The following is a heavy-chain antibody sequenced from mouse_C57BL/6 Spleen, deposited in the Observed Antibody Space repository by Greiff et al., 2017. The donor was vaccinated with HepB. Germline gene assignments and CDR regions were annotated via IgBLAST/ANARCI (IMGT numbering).Heavy chain of an antibody. J-gene: IGHJ1*03. CDR2: IRSKSSNYAT. V-gene: IGHV10-3*01. CDR1: GFTFNTYA. D-gene: IGHD1-1*01. CDR3: VRERYYYGSSRYWYFDV. Sequence: EVQRVESGGGLVQPKGSLKLSCAASGFTFNTYAMHWVRQAPGKGLEWVARIRSKSSNYATYYADSVKDRFTISRDDSQSMLYLQMNNLKTEDTAMYYCVRERYYYGSSRYWYFDVWGTGTTVTVSS.